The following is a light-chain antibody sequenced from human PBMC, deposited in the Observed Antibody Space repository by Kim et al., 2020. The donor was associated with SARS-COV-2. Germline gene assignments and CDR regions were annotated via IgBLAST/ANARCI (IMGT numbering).Light chain of an antibody. CDR3: QTWGTGIWV. J-gene: IGLJ3*02. V-gene: IGLV4-69*01. CDR2: LNSDGSH. Sequence: QPVLTQSPSASASLGASVKLTCTLSSGHSSYAIAWHQQQPEKGPRYLMKLNSDGSHSKGDGIPDRFSGSSSGAERYLTNSSLQSEDEADYYCQTWGTGIWVFGGGTHLPVL. CDR1: SGHSSYA.